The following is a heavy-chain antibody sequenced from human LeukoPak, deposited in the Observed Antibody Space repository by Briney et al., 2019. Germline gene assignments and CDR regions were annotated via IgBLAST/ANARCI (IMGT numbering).Heavy chain of an antibody. V-gene: IGHV4-34*01. J-gene: IGHJ4*02. CDR3: ARARRRRYGSGSPAHEFDY. D-gene: IGHD3-10*01. Sequence: PSETLSLTCAVYGGSFSGYYWSWIRQPPGKGLEWIGEINHSGSTNYNPSLKSRVTISADTSKNQFSLRLSSVTAADTAVYYCARARRRRYGSGSPAHEFDYWGQGTLVTVSS. CDR2: INHSGST. CDR1: GGSFSGYY.